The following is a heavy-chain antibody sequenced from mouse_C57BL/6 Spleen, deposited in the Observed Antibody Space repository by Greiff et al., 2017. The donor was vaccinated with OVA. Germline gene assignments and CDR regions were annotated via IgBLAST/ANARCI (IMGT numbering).Heavy chain of an antibody. CDR3: ASTPYDYGGTWFAY. D-gene: IGHD2-4*01. CDR1: GYTFTSYW. Sequence: QVQLQQPGTELVKPGASVKLSCKASGYTFTSYWMHWVKQRPGQGLEWIGNINPSNGGTNYNEKFKSKATLTVDKSSSTAYMQLSSLTSEDSAVYYWASTPYDYGGTWFAYWGQGTLVTVSA. V-gene: IGHV1-53*01. CDR2: INPSNGGT. J-gene: IGHJ3*01.